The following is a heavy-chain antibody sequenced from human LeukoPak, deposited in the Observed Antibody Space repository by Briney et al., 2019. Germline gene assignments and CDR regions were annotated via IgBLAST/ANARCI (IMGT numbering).Heavy chain of an antibody. Sequence: SETLSLTCAVYGGSFIGFHWNWIRQPPGKGLEWIGDINHSGSTNYNPSLKSRVTISVDTSKNQFSLKLSSVTAADTAVYYCARLRGSGSYYKANWSPSYYYYYYYMDVWGKGTTVTVSS. V-gene: IGHV4-34*01. CDR2: INHSGST. CDR3: ARLRGSGSYYKANWSPSYYYYYYYMDV. J-gene: IGHJ6*03. CDR1: GGSFIGFH. D-gene: IGHD3-10*01.